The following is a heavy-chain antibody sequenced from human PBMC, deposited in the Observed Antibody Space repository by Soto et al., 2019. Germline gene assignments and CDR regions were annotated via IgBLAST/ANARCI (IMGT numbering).Heavy chain of an antibody. CDR3: ARVWQQLANWFDP. CDR2: IIPIFGTA. CDR1: GGTFSSYA. J-gene: IGHJ5*02. V-gene: IGHV1-69*13. Sequence: ASVKVSCKASGGTFSSYAISWVRQAPGQGLEWMGGIIPIFGTANYAQKFQGRVTITADESTSTAYMELSSLRSEDTAVYYCARVWQQLANWFDPWGQGTLVTVSS. D-gene: IGHD6-13*01.